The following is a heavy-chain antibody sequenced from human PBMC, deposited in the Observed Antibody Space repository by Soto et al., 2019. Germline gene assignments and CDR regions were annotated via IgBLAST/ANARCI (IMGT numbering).Heavy chain of an antibody. Sequence: SETLSLTCAVYGGSFSGYYWSWIRQPPGKGLEWIGEINHSGSTNYNPSLKSRVTISVDTSKNQFSLKLSSVTAADTAVYYCARGGLRYFDWVRSFDYWGQGTLVTVSS. CDR3: ARGGLRYFDWVRSFDY. D-gene: IGHD3-9*01. V-gene: IGHV4-34*01. CDR1: GGSFSGYY. CDR2: INHSGST. J-gene: IGHJ4*02.